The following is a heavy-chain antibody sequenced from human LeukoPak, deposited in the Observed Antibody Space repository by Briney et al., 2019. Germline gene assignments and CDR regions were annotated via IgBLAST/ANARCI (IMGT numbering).Heavy chain of an antibody. Sequence: GGSLRLSCAASGFTFSSYAMSWVRQAPGKGLEWVSAISGSGGSTYYADSVKGRFTISRDNSKNTLYLQMNSLRAEDTAVYYCAKAGDLYSSSWYGYWGQGTLVTVSS. J-gene: IGHJ4*02. CDR3: AKAGDLYSSSWYGY. CDR2: ISGSGGST. CDR1: GFTFSSYA. D-gene: IGHD6-13*01. V-gene: IGHV3-23*01.